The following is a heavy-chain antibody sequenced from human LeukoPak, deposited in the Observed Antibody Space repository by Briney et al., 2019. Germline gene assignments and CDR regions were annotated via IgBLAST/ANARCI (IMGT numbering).Heavy chain of an antibody. D-gene: IGHD3-10*01. J-gene: IGHJ4*02. Sequence: SETLSLTCTVSGYSISSGYYWGWIRQPPGKGLEWIGSIYHSGSTYYNPSLKSRVTISVDTSKNQFSLKLSSVTAADTAVYYCARGPGRGGGYFDYWGQGTLVTVPS. CDR3: ARGPGRGGGYFDY. CDR2: IYHSGST. V-gene: IGHV4-38-2*02. CDR1: GYSISSGYY.